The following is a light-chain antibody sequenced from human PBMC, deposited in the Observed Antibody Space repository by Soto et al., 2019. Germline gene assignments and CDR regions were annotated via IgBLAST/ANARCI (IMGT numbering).Light chain of an antibody. J-gene: IGLJ1*01. CDR3: SSYATSNTRYV. V-gene: IGLV2-14*01. CDR1: SSDVGGYNY. CDR2: EVT. Sequence: QAVVTQPASVSGSPGQSITISCTGSSSDVGGYNYVSWHQQHPGKAPKLILYEVTNRPSGISDRFSGSKSGNTASLAISGLQADDEADYYCSSYATSNTRYVFGTGTKLTVL.